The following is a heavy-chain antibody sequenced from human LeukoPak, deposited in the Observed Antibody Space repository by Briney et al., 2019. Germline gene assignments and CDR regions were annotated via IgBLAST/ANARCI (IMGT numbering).Heavy chain of an antibody. CDR3: ARGIVSGYYYYYYYMDV. V-gene: IGHV1-46*01. CDR1: GYIFTPYY. Sequence: GASVKVSCKASGYIFTPYYVHWVRQAPGQGLEWMGVINPSGGSTRYAQKFQGRVTITADKSTSTAYMELSSLRSEDTAVYYCARGIVSGYYYYYYYMDVWGKGTTVTVSS. J-gene: IGHJ6*03. D-gene: IGHD1-26*01. CDR2: INPSGGST.